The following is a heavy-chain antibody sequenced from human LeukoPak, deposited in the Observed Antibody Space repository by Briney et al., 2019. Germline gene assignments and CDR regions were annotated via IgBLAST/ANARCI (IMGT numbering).Heavy chain of an antibody. Sequence: GESLKISCKGSGYSFTTYWIGWVRQMPGKGLGWMGIIHPGDSDVRYNPSFQGQVTISADKSSTAYLQWSSLKASDSAVYYCAIGPLLRYFDYWGQGTLVTVSS. CDR3: AIGPLLRYFDY. CDR2: IHPGDSDV. D-gene: IGHD2-15*01. V-gene: IGHV5-51*01. J-gene: IGHJ4*02. CDR1: GYSFTTYW.